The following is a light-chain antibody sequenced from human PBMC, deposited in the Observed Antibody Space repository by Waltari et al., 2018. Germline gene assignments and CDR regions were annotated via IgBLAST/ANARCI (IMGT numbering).Light chain of an antibody. CDR3: QQYYSTPDT. V-gene: IGKV4-1*01. CDR2: WAS. Sequence: DIVMTQSPDSLAVSLGERATINCKSGQSVLYSSNNKNYLAWYQQKPGQPPKLLIYWASTRDSGVPDRFSGSESGTDFTLTISSLQAEDVAVYYCQQYYSTPDTFGQGTKLEIK. CDR1: QSVLYSSNNKNY. J-gene: IGKJ2*01.